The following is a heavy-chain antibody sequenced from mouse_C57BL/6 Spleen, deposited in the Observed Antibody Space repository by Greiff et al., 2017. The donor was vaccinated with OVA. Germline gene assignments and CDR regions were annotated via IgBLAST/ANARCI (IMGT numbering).Heavy chain of an antibody. J-gene: IGHJ1*03. CDR3: ARYYGSSYWYFDV. Sequence: VQLQQPGAELAKPGASVKLSCKASGYTFTSYWMHWVKQRPGQGLEWIGMIHPNSGSTNYNEKFKSKATLTVDKSSSTAYMQLSSLTSEDSAVYYCARYYGSSYWYFDVWGTGTTVTVSS. CDR2: IHPNSGST. D-gene: IGHD1-1*01. CDR1: GYTFTSYW. V-gene: IGHV1-64*01.